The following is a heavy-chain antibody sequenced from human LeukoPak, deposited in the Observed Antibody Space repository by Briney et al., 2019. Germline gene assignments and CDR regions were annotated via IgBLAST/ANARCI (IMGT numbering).Heavy chain of an antibody. J-gene: IGHJ6*04. D-gene: IGHD4-17*01. CDR1: GGSISSNEYY. V-gene: IGHV4-39*07. CDR3: ARDGTTVSPAV. Sequence: ASETLSLTCTVSGGSISSNEYYWGWIRQPPGKGLEWIANMYYSGSTYYNPSLKSRVTISIDTSKNQLSLKLSSVTAADTAVYYCARDGTTVSPAVWGKGTTVTVSS. CDR2: MYYSGST.